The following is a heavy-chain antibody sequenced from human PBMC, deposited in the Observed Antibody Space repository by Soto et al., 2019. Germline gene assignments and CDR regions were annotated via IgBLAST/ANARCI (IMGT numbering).Heavy chain of an antibody. CDR3: ARASSGATYAHFDY. CDR2: INPGGGST. V-gene: IGHV1-46*01. CDR1: GYTFTSYY. Sequence: ASVKVSCKASGYTFTSYYMHWVRQAPGQGLEWMGTINPGGGSTSYAQKFQGRVTMTRDTSTRKAYMELSSLRSEDTAVYYCARASSGATYAHFDYWGQGTLVTVSS. J-gene: IGHJ4*02. D-gene: IGHD6-19*01.